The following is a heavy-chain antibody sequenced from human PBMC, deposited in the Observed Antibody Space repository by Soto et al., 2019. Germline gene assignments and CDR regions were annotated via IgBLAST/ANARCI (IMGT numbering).Heavy chain of an antibody. D-gene: IGHD3-9*01. Sequence: PGGSLRLSCAASGFTFSSYAMSWVRQAPGKGLEWVSAISGSGGSTYYADSVKGRFTISRDNSKNTLYLQMNSLRAEDTAVYYCAKDLSPSYYDILTGYYNRGGGAPDWFDPWGQGTLVTVSS. J-gene: IGHJ5*02. CDR1: GFTFSSYA. CDR3: AKDLSPSYYDILTGYYNRGGGAPDWFDP. V-gene: IGHV3-23*01. CDR2: ISGSGGST.